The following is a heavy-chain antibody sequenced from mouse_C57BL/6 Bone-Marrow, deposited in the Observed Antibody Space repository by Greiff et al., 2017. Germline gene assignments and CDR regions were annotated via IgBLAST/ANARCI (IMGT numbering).Heavy chain of an antibody. Sequence: QVQLQQPGAELVKPGASVKLSCKASGYTFTSYWMHWVKQRPGQGLGWIGMIHPNSGSTNYHEKFKSKATLTVDKSSSTADMQLSSLTSEDSAVYYCARSEPWFAYWGQGTLVTVSA. V-gene: IGHV1-64*01. CDR2: IHPNSGST. J-gene: IGHJ3*01. CDR1: GYTFTSYW. CDR3: ARSEPWFAY.